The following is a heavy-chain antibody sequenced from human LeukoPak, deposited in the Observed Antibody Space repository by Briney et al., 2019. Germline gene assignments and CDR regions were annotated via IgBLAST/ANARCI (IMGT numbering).Heavy chain of an antibody. D-gene: IGHD4-23*01. Sequence: GGSLRLSCAASGFTFNSYEMNWVRQPPGKGLEWISYISTSGSTRYYADSVKGRFTISRDNTENSLYLQMNSLRAEDTAVYYCARGDGGYYYGMDVWGKGTTVTVSS. CDR2: ISTSGSTR. J-gene: IGHJ6*04. CDR1: GFTFNSYE. V-gene: IGHV3-48*03. CDR3: ARGDGGYYYGMDV.